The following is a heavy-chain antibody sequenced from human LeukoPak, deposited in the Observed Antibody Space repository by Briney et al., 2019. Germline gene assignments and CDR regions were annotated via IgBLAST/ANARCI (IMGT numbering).Heavy chain of an antibody. D-gene: IGHD1-26*01. J-gene: IGHJ4*02. Sequence: GGSLRLSCAASGFTFSSYWMHWVCQAPGKGLVWVSRINSDGSSTSYADSVKGRFTISRDNAKNTLYLQMNSLRAEDTAVYYCARGRYSGSYLDYWGQGTLVTVSS. CDR3: ARGRYSGSYLDY. CDR1: GFTFSSYW. V-gene: IGHV3-74*01. CDR2: INSDGSST.